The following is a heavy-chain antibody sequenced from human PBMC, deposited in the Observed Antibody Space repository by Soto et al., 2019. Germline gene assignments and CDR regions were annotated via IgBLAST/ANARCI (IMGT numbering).Heavy chain of an antibody. CDR3: ARDEGSSSTAYYFDY. J-gene: IGHJ4*02. Sequence: EASVKVSCKASGYTFTSYGISWVRQAPGQGLEWMGWISAYNGNTNYAQKLQGRVTMTTDTSTSTAYMELRSLRSDDTAVYYCARDEGSSSTAYYFDYWGQGTLVTVSS. CDR1: GYTFTSYG. V-gene: IGHV1-18*04. CDR2: ISAYNGNT. D-gene: IGHD6-6*01.